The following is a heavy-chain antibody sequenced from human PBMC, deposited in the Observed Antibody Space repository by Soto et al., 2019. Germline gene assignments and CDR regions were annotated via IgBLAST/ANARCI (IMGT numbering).Heavy chain of an antibody. V-gene: IGHV5-10-1*01. J-gene: IGHJ4*01. D-gene: IGHD1-26*01. CDR1: GYNFNGYF. Sequence: PGASLKISCKGSGYNFNGYFITWSRQMPGKGLVLMGGIDPSESYNTYSPSFQGLVTISVDKSINTAYLQWRSLRASDTAMYYCARFGREEWDLRRIYYSGHGTMVTVSS. CDR3: ARFGREEWDLRRIYY. CDR2: IDPSESYN.